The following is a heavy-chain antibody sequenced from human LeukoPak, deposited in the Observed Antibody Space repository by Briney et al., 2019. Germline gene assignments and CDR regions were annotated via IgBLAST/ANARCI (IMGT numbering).Heavy chain of an antibody. CDR2: ISYDGSNK. V-gene: IGHV3-30-3*02. D-gene: IGHD5-12*01. CDR1: GFTFSSYA. J-gene: IGHJ4*02. Sequence: GGSLRLSCAASGFTFSSYAMHWVRQAPGKGLEWVAVISYDGSNKYYADSVKGRFTISRDNSKNTLYLQMNSLRAEDTAVYYCAKTRGYSGYYYYFDYWGQGTLVTVSS. CDR3: AKTRGYSGYYYYFDY.